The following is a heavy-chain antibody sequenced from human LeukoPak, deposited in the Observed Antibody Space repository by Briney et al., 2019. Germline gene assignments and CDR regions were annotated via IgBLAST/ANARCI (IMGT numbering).Heavy chain of an antibody. CDR3: AKDRGGTMVRGVYYYYGMDD. Sequence: GRSLRLSCAASGFAFRTYGMHWVRQAPGKGLEWVAVISYDGSEKHNADSVKGRSTISRDSSKNMLYLAMNSLRTEDTAVYYCAKDRGGTMVRGVYYYYGMDDWGQGTTVTVSS. CDR2: ISYDGSEK. J-gene: IGHJ6*02. CDR1: GFAFRTYG. V-gene: IGHV3-30*18. D-gene: IGHD3-10*01.